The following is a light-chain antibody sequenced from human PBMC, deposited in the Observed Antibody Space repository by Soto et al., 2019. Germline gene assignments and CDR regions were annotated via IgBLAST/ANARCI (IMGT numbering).Light chain of an antibody. Sequence: QSVLTQPRSVSGSPGQSVTISCTGTSSDVGAYNYVSWYHQHPGKAPKLLIYDVSQRPSGVPDRFSGSKSGNTASLIISGLQTEDEADYYCCSYAGSYTLLFGGGTQLTVL. J-gene: IGLJ2*01. CDR2: DVS. CDR1: SSDVGAYNY. V-gene: IGLV2-11*01. CDR3: CSYAGSYTLL.